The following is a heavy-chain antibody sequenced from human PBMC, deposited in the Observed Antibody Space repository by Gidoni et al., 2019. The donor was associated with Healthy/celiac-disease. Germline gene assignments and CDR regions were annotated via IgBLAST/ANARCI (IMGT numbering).Heavy chain of an antibody. D-gene: IGHD2-2*01. CDR1: GYTFSGYY. CDR2: INPSSGGT. J-gene: IGHJ6*03. V-gene: IGHV1-2*04. Sequence: QVQLVQSGAEVKKPGASVKVSCKASGYTFSGYYMHGVRQAPGQGLEWMGWINPSSGGTNYAQKFQGWVTMTRDTSISTAYMELSRLKSDDTAVYYCARGYCSTTSCSNYYYMDVWGKGTTVTVSS. CDR3: ARGYCSTTSCSNYYYMDV.